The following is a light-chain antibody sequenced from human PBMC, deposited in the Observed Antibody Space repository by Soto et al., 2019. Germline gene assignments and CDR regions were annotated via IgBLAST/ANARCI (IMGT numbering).Light chain of an antibody. CDR2: YND. Sequence: QLVLTQSPSVSGAPRQSVNISCSGNNSNIGSNAVHWYQQLPGKAPKLLMYYNDMLPSGVSDRFSGSKSGTSASLAISGLQSEDEGDYYCATWDDRLTAWVFGGVTQLTVL. CDR3: ATWDDRLTAWV. J-gene: IGLJ7*01. V-gene: IGLV1-36*01. CDR1: NSNIGSNA.